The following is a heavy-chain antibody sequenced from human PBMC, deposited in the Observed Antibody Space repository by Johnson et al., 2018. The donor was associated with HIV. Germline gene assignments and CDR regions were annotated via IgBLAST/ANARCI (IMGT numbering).Heavy chain of an antibody. V-gene: IGHV3-7*03. CDR2: IKQDGSET. CDR3: AKDIWDSSGYPQQAFDM. Sequence: VQLVESGGGLVRPGGSLRLSCAASGFSFRSYWMSWVRQAPGKGLEWVANIKQDGSETFSADSVKGRFIISSDNARNSVFLQMNSLRTEDTALYYCAKDIWDSSGYPQQAFDMWGQGTMVTVSS. D-gene: IGHD3-22*01. CDR1: GFSFRSYW. J-gene: IGHJ3*02.